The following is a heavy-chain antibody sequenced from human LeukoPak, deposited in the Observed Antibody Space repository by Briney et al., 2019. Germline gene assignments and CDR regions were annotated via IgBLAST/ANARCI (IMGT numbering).Heavy chain of an antibody. CDR1: GGSISSGGYY. V-gene: IGHV4-31*03. Sequence: SQTLSLTCTVSGGSISSGGYYWSWIRQHPGKGLEWIGYIYYSGSTYYNPSLKSRVTISVDTSKNQFSLKLSSVTAADTAVYYCARDGIVVVPAAPTPRWFDPWGQGTLVTVSS. CDR2: IYYSGST. J-gene: IGHJ5*02. CDR3: ARDGIVVVPAAPTPRWFDP. D-gene: IGHD2-2*01.